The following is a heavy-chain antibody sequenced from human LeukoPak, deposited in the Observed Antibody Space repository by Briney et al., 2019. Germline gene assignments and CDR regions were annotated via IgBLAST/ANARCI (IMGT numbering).Heavy chain of an antibody. CDR3: ARSPYLRMRLFPEGYFDY. CDR2: IYYSGST. CDR1: GGSFSGYY. Sequence: PSETLSLTCAVYGGSFSGYYWSWILQHPGKGLEWFGYIYYSGSTNYNPSLKSRVTISVDTSKNQFSLRLSSVTAADTAVYYCARSPYLRMRLFPEGYFDYWGQGTLVTVSS. V-gene: IGHV4-59*08. D-gene: IGHD5-12*01. J-gene: IGHJ4*02.